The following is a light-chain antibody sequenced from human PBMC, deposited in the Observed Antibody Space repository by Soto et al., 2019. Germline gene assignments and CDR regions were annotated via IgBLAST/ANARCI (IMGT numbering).Light chain of an antibody. Sequence: QSALTQPPSASGSPGESVTNSCTGTSTDVGGYNYVSWYQRHPGKAPKLIIYEVNKRPSGVPDRFSGSKSGNTASLTVSGLQAEDEADYYCSSYLNYNSEVFGTGTKLTVL. V-gene: IGLV2-8*01. CDR1: STDVGGYNY. CDR2: EVN. CDR3: SSYLNYNSEV. J-gene: IGLJ1*01.